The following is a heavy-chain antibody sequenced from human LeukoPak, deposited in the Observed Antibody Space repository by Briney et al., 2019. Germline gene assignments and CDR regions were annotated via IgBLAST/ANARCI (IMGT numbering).Heavy chain of an antibody. J-gene: IGHJ4*02. CDR1: GGTFSSYA. D-gene: IGHD4-23*01. V-gene: IGHV1-69*05. Sequence: SSVKVSCKASGGTFSSYAISWVRQAPGQGLEWMGGIIPIFGTANYAQKLQGRVTMTTDTSTSTAYMELRSLRSDDTAVYYCARTNYGGNPYYFDYWGQGTLVTVSS. CDR3: ARTNYGGNPYYFDY. CDR2: IIPIFGTA.